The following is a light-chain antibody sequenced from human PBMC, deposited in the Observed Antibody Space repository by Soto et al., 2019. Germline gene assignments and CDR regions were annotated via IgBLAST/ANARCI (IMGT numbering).Light chain of an antibody. CDR3: QESYDIPT. CDR1: QSISSY. Sequence: DIQMTQSPSSLSASVGDRVTMTCRASQSISSYLNWYQQKPGKAPKLLIYAASSLQSGVPSRFSGSGSGTDFTLSISSLQPEDFATYYGQESYDIPTFGQGTKVEIK. CDR2: AAS. V-gene: IGKV1-39*01. J-gene: IGKJ1*01.